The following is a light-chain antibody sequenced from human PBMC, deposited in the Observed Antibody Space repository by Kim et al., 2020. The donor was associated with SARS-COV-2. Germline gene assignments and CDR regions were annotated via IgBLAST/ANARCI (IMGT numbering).Light chain of an antibody. V-gene: IGLV6-57*03. CDR2: EDR. CDR1: SGSIAGFY. Sequence: VTIPSVRNSGSIAGFYVQCDQQRPGSAPTTVIYEDRERPSGVPDRFAGSTDSSSNSASLTIAGLETEDEADYYCQSYDGDSQNNQVFGGGTQLTVL. J-gene: IGLJ3*02. CDR3: QSYDGDSQNNQV.